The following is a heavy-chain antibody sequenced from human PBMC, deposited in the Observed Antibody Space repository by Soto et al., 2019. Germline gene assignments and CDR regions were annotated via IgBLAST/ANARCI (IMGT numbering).Heavy chain of an antibody. CDR1: GGSISSGGYS. V-gene: IGHV4-30-2*01. D-gene: IGHD4-17*01. J-gene: IGHJ4*02. CDR2: IYHSGST. Sequence: QLQLQESGSGLVKPSQTLSLTCAVSGGSISSGGYSWSWIRQPPGKGLEWIGYIYHSGSTYYNPGLKSRGTIAVDRAKNQFSLKLSSVTAADTAVYSCARASTTVTTLDYWGQGTLVTVSS. CDR3: ARASTTVTTLDY.